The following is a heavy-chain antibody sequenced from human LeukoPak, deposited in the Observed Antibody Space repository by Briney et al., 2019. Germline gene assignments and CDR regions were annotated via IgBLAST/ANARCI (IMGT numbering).Heavy chain of an antibody. J-gene: IGHJ3*02. D-gene: IGHD1-26*01. CDR3: ARVARGAPGRAFDI. CDR2: IKQDGSEK. Sequence: GGSLRLSCAASGFTFSSYWMSRVRQAPGKGLEWVANIKQDGSEKYYVDSVKGRFTISRDNAKNSLYLQMNSLRAEDTAVYSCARVARGAPGRAFDIWGQGTMVTVSS. V-gene: IGHV3-7*01. CDR1: GFTFSSYW.